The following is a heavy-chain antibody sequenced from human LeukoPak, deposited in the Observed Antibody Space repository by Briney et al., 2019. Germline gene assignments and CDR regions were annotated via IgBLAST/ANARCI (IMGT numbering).Heavy chain of an antibody. V-gene: IGHV3-66*01. CDR3: RIAVAGTYFDY. D-gene: IGHD6-19*01. CDR1: GFTVSSNY. CDR2: IYSGGST. J-gene: IGHJ4*02. Sequence: GGSLRLSCAASGFTVSSNYMSWVRQAPGKGLEWVSVIYSGGSTYYADSVKGRFTISRDNSKNTLYLQMNSPRAEGTAVYYCRIAVAGTYFDYWGQGTLVTVSS.